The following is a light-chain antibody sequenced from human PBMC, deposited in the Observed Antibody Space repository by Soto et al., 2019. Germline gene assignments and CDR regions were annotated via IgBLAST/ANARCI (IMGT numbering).Light chain of an antibody. CDR1: QSVNTY. CDR2: DAS. J-gene: IGKJ5*01. Sequence: EVVLTQSPATLSLSPGERATLSCRASQSVNTYVSWLQQRPGQAPRLLIYDASIRPTGIPAKFSGSGSGTDLTITLRSLEHEDCAVYYCLQRTSYPPITFGRGTRLEI. CDR3: LQRTSYPPIT. V-gene: IGKV3-11*01.